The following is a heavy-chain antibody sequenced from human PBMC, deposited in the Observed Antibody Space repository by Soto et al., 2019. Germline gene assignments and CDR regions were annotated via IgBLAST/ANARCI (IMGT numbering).Heavy chain of an antibody. CDR1: GFTFSSYA. Sequence: VQMLESGGGLVQPGGSLRLACEVSGFTFSSYAMSWVRQSPGKGLEWVAVISRTGVSSQYADSVKGRSTISRDNSKNTLTLQMNSLRAEDPAVYYCAKPRLVAGVIKYVVFASWCQGTLVTVSS. D-gene: IGHD6-19*01. CDR3: AKPRLVAGVIKYVVFAS. V-gene: IGHV3-23*01. CDR2: ISRTGVSS. J-gene: IGHJ4*02.